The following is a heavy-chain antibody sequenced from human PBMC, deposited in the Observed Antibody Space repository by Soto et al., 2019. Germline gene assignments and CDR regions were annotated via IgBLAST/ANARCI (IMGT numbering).Heavy chain of an antibody. Sequence: QVQLQESGPGLVKPSQTLSLTCAVSGDSISTVHYYWSWIRQPPGKGLEWIGYIYYGGSTYYNPSLRSRLTISTDTSNNQFSLKLSSVTAADTALHSCARGYYYASCAWPPGEWGQGTLVTVSS. D-gene: IGHD3-10*01. J-gene: IGHJ4*02. CDR3: ARGYYYASCAWPPGE. CDR2: IYYGGST. V-gene: IGHV4-30-4*01. CDR1: GDSISTVHYY.